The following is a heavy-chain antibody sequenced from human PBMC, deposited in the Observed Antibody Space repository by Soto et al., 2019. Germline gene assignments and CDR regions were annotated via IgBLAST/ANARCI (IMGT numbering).Heavy chain of an antibody. CDR3: ASGPGIAAAGTSDFDY. D-gene: IGHD6-13*01. CDR2: ISSSSSYI. V-gene: IGHV3-21*01. J-gene: IGHJ4*02. Sequence: GGSLRLSCAASGFTFSSYSMNWVRQAPGKGLEWVSSISSSSSYIYYADSVKGRFTISRDNAKNSLYLQMNSLRAEDTAVYYWASGPGIAAAGTSDFDYWGQGTLVTVSS. CDR1: GFTFSSYS.